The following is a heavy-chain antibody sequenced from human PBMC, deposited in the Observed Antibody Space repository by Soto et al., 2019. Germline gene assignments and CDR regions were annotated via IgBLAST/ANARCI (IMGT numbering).Heavy chain of an antibody. CDR1: GFTFSSYS. CDR3: AGLRWADSSSWRPPYYYYYYMDV. CDR2: ISSSSSTI. V-gene: IGHV3-48*01. Sequence: PGGSLRLSCAASGFTFSSYSMNWVRQAPGKGLEWVSYISSSSSTIYYADSVKGRFTISRDNAKNSLYLQMNSLRAEDTAVYYCAGLRWADSSSWRPPYYYYYYMDVWGKGTTVTVSS. D-gene: IGHD6-13*01. J-gene: IGHJ6*03.